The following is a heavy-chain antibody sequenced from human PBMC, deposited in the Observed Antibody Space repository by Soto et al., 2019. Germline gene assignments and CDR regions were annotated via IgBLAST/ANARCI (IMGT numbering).Heavy chain of an antibody. J-gene: IGHJ6*02. D-gene: IGHD1-1*01. V-gene: IGHV4-30-4*01. CDR1: GDSISSADYY. Sequence: SETLSLTCTVSGDSISSADYYWSWTRQTPGKGLEWIGHIFYSGTTYYNPSLKSRLTISVDTSKNHFSLRLTSVTAADTAVYYCARDLWVEPELYYYRMDVWGQGTTVTVSS. CDR2: IFYSGTT. CDR3: ARDLWVEPELYYYRMDV.